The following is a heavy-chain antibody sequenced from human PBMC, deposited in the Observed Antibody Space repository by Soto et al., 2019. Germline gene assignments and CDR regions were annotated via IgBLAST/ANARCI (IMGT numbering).Heavy chain of an antibody. Sequence: SETLSLTCSVSGGSISSYYWSWIRQPPGKGLEWIGYIYYSGSTNYNPSLKSRVTISVDTSKNQFSLKLNSVTPEDTAVYYCARLGGIAAAGTGFDYWGQGTLVTVSS. D-gene: IGHD6-13*01. CDR3: ARLGGIAAAGTGFDY. V-gene: IGHV4-59*12. CDR1: GGSISSYY. J-gene: IGHJ4*02. CDR2: IYYSGST.